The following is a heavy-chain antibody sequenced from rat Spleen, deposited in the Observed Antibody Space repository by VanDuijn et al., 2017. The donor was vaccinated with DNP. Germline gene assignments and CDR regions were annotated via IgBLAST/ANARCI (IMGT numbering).Heavy chain of an antibody. J-gene: IGHJ2*01. CDR1: GFTFTYYG. V-gene: IGHV5-27*01. CDR2: ITSSGGGT. Sequence: EVQLVESGGGLVQPGRSLKLSCAASGFTFTYYGMAWVRQAPKKGLEWVASITSSGGGTSYRDSVRGRFTIARDNAKTTLYLQMDSLRSDDTANYYCTTDFERCYWGQGVMVTVSS. CDR3: TTDFERCY.